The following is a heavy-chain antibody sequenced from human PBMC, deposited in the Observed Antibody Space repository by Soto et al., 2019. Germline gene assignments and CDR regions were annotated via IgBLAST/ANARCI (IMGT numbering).Heavy chain of an antibody. CDR1: GGSFSGYY. CDR3: ARVGYCSGGSCYYSGRGYFDY. CDR2: INHSGST. D-gene: IGHD2-15*01. Sequence: QVQLQQWGAGLLKPSETLSLTCAVYGGSFSGYYWSWIRQPPGKGLEWIGEINHSGSTNYNPSLKSRVTISVDTSKNQFSLKLSSVTAADTAVYYCARVGYCSGGSCYYSGRGYFDYWGQGTLVTVSS. V-gene: IGHV4-34*01. J-gene: IGHJ4*02.